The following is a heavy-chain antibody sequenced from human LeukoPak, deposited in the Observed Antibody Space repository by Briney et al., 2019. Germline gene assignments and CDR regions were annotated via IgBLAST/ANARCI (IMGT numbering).Heavy chain of an antibody. V-gene: IGHV3-7*01. CDR1: GFTFTNYW. CDR3: ARDAVYSSSWQYY. Sequence: GRSLRLSCAASGFTFTNYWMSWVRQAPGKGLEWLSIIKQDGSETYYVDSVKGRLTISRDNSKNTLYLQMNSLRAEDTAVYYCARDAVYSSSWQYYWGQGTLVTVSS. D-gene: IGHD6-13*01. CDR2: IKQDGSET. J-gene: IGHJ4*02.